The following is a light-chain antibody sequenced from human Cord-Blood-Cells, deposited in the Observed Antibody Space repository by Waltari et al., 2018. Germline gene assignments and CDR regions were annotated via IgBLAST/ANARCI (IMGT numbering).Light chain of an antibody. CDR1: SPNLGRTY. CDR2: RNN. J-gene: IGLJ1*01. V-gene: IGLV1-47*01. Sequence: QSVLTQPPSASGTPRQRVTISCSGSSPNLGRTYVYWYQQLPGTAPKLLIYRNNQRPSGVPDRFSGSKSGTSASLAISGLRSEDEADYYCAAWDDSLSGYVFGTGTKVTVL. CDR3: AAWDDSLSGYV.